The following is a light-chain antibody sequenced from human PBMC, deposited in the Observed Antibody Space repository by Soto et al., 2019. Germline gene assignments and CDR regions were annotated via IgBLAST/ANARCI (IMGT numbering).Light chain of an antibody. J-gene: IGKJ1*01. CDR3: KHYNSYSEA. V-gene: IGKV1-5*03. CDR2: KAS. CDR1: QTISSW. Sequence: DIQMTQSPSTLSGSVGDRVTITCRASQTISSWLAWYQQKPGKAPKLLIYKASTLKSGVPSRFSGSGSGTEFTLNISSLQPDDFAPYYCKHYNSYSEACGQGTKVELK.